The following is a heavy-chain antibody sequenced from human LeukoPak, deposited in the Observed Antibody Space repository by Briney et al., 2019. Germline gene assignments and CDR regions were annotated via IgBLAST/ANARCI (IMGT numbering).Heavy chain of an antibody. CDR2: ISNNGGYT. J-gene: IGHJ4*02. Sequence: PGGSLRLSCAASGFTFSSYGMHWVRQAPGKGLEWVSAISNNGGYTYYADSVQGRFTISRDNSKSTLCLQMNSLRAEDTAVYYCARDIASAGMDYWGQGTLVTVSS. CDR3: ARDIASAGMDY. V-gene: IGHV3-23*01. D-gene: IGHD6-13*01. CDR1: GFTFSSYG.